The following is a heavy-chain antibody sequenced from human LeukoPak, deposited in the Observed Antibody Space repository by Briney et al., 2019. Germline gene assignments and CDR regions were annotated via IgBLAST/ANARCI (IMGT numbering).Heavy chain of an antibody. CDR1: GGSITSGGYY. CDR3: ARDVPKKAPYGVDV. CDR2: IHYSGSA. V-gene: IGHV4-31*03. D-gene: IGHD2-2*01. J-gene: IGHJ6*02. Sequence: SQTLSLTCTVSGGSITSGGYYWSWIRQHPGKGLEWIGYIHYSGSAYYNPSLKSRLTISLDTSKNQFSLKLISVTAADTAVYYCARDVPKKAPYGVDVWGQGTTVIVSS.